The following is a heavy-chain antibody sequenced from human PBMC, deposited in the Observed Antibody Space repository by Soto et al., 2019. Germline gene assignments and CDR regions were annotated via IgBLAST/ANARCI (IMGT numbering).Heavy chain of an antibody. CDR3: AKRRGAGGHFDY. CDR2: VSSGGST. Sequence: LRLSCAASGFTFTNYAMGRVRQAPGKGLEWVSVVSSGGSTYYADSVTGRFTVSRDNSKNTLSLQMNSLRAEDTAVYYCAKRRGAGGHFDYWGQGALVTVSS. D-gene: IGHD2-15*01. V-gene: IGHV3-23*01. J-gene: IGHJ4*02. CDR1: GFTFTNYA.